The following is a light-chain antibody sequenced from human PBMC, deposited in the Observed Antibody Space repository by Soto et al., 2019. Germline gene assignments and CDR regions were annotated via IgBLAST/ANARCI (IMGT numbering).Light chain of an antibody. Sequence: EIVLTQSPDTLSLYPGARDTFSGRASQSVSSNYLAWYQQKPGQPPSLLIYGAFKRATGIPARFSGSGSGTEFTLTISSLQSEDFAVYYCQEYNNWPLLAFGQGTLLEI. CDR3: QEYNNWPLLA. J-gene: IGKJ5*01. CDR1: QSVSSN. CDR2: GAF. V-gene: IGKV3D-15*01.